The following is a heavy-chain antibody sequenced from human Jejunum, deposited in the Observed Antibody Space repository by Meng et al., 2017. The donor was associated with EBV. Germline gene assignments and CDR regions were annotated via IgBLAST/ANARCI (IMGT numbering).Heavy chain of an antibody. Sequence: QVHLQESGPGLVRSSETLSLTCTVSGGSISNNLYYWGWIRQPPGKGLEWIGTIYYSGNTYYSPSLKSRVTISVDTSKNQFSLQLNSVTAADTAVYYCARYSSSSGWLDPWGQGTLVTVSS. CDR1: GGSISNNLYY. CDR2: IYYSGNT. D-gene: IGHD6-19*01. CDR3: ARYSSSSGWLDP. J-gene: IGHJ5*02. V-gene: IGHV4-39*07.